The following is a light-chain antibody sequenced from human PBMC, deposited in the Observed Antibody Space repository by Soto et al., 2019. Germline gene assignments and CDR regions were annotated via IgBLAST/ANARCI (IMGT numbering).Light chain of an antibody. V-gene: IGKV3-15*01. Sequence: EIVLTQSPATLSLSPGERATLSCRASQSVSGYLAWYQQKPGQAPRLLIYGASKRATGFPARFSGSGSGTDFTLTISSPQSEDFAVYYCQQYNNWPWTFGQGTKVDIK. J-gene: IGKJ1*01. CDR2: GAS. CDR1: QSVSGY. CDR3: QQYNNWPWT.